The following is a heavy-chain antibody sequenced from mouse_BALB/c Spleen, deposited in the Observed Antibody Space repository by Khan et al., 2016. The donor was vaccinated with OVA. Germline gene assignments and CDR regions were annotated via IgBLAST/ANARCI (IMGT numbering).Heavy chain of an antibody. Sequence: EVQLQQSGPELVKPGASVKISCKASGYSFTGYFMNWVMQSHGKSLAWIGRINPHIGETFYNQKFRDKATLTVDESSSTAHMELRSLASEDSAVYYCARTYGSDFDYWGQGTTLTVSS. CDR3: ARTYGSDFDY. CDR2: INPHIGET. CDR1: GYSFTGYF. D-gene: IGHD1-1*01. V-gene: IGHV1-20*02. J-gene: IGHJ2*01.